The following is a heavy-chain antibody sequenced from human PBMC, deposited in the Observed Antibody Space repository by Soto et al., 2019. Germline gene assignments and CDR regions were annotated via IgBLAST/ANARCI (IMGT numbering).Heavy chain of an antibody. CDR1: GGSFSGYY. Sequence: QVQLQQWGAGLLKPSETLSLTCAVYGGSFSGYYWSWIRQPPGKGLEWIGEINHSGSTNYNPALKSWVTLSGEPFKNQFSLKLSLVNAPDTAVYYCARWGRGVTAAIALGLGHNWFDPRGQGTLVTVSS. J-gene: IGHJ5*02. V-gene: IGHV4-34*01. CDR2: INHSGST. CDR3: ARWGRGVTAAIALGLGHNWFDP. D-gene: IGHD2-2*01.